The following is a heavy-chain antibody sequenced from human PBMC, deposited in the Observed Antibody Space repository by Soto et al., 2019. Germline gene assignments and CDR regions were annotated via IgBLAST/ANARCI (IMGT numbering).Heavy chain of an antibody. CDR1: GGSISSGGYY. CDR3: AREVRAARVGGMDV. J-gene: IGHJ6*02. CDR2: IYYSGST. D-gene: IGHD6-6*01. V-gene: IGHV4-31*03. Sequence: SETLSLTCTVSGGSISSGGYYWSWIRQHPGKGLEWIGYIYYSGSTYYNPSLKSRVTISVDTSKNQFSLKLSSVTAADTAVYYCAREVRAARVGGMDVWGQGTTVTVSS.